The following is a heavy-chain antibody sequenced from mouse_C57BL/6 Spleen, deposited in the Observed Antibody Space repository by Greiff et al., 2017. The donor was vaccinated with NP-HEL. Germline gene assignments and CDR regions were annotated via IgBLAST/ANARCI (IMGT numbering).Heavy chain of an antibody. D-gene: IGHD3-2*02. V-gene: IGHV1-69*01. CDR2: IDPSDSYT. CDR1: GYTFTSYW. CDR3: ARWGSGSWYARDY. J-gene: IGHJ4*01. Sequence: VQLQQPGAELVMPGASVKLSCKASGYTFTSYWMHWVKQRPGQGLEWIGEIDPSDSYTNYNQKFKGKSTLTVDKSSSTAYMQLSSLTSEDSAVYYCARWGSGSWYARDYWGQETSATVPS.